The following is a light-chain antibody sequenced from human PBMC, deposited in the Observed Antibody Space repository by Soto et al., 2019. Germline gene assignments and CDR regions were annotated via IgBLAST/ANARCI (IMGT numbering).Light chain of an antibody. CDR2: GAS. J-gene: IGKJ5*01. V-gene: IGKV3-15*01. Sequence: EIVMTQSPATLSVSPGERATLSCRASQSVRSNLAWYQQKPGQAPRLLIYGASTRATGIPARFSGSGSATDFTLTISRLEPEDFALYYCQHYGRSPITFGQGTRLEIK. CDR1: QSVRSN. CDR3: QHYGRSPIT.